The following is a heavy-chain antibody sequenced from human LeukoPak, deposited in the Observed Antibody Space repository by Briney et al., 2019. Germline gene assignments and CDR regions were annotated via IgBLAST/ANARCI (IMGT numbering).Heavy chain of an antibody. Sequence: PGGSLRLSCAASGFTFSSYSMNWVRQAPGKGLEWVSSISSSSSYIYYADSLKGRFTISRDNAKNSLYLQMNSLRAEDTAVYYCATLTVTTSVDYWGQGTLVTVSS. CDR3: ATLTVTTSVDY. CDR2: ISSSSSYI. V-gene: IGHV3-21*01. D-gene: IGHD4-17*01. CDR1: GFTFSSYS. J-gene: IGHJ4*02.